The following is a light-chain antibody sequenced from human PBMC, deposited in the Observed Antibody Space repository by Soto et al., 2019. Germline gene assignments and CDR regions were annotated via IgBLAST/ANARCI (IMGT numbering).Light chain of an antibody. V-gene: IGKV3D-20*01. CDR3: QQYGSSPPVT. J-gene: IGKJ5*01. CDR2: DSS. CDR1: QSVTSSY. Sequence: EIVLTQSPATLSLSPGERATLSCGASQSVTSSYLAWYQQQPGVAPRLLSYDSSSRATAIPDRFSGSGSGKDFTLTISRLEPEDCAVYYCQQYGSSPPVTFGQGTRLEIK.